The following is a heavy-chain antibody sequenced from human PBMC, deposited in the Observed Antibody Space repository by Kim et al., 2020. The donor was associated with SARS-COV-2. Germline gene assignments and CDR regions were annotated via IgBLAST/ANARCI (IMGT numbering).Heavy chain of an antibody. Sequence: SETLSLTCTVSGGSISSSSYYWGWIRQPPGKGLEWIGSIYYSGSTYYNPSLKSRVTISVDTSKNQFSLKLSSVTAADTAVYYCARPYSSSSFSVSYYYYMDVWGKGTTVTVSS. J-gene: IGHJ6*03. D-gene: IGHD6-6*01. CDR3: ARPYSSSSFSVSYYYYMDV. V-gene: IGHV4-39*01. CDR2: IYYSGST. CDR1: GGSISSSSYY.